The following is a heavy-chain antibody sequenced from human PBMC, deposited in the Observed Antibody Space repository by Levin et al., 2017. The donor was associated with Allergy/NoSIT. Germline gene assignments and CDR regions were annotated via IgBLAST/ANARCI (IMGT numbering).Heavy chain of an antibody. CDR1: GFTFSSYG. J-gene: IGHJ4*02. Sequence: GESLKISCAASGFTFSSYGIHWVRPAPGNGLEWVAVTSYDGSKKHYADSVKGRFTISRDDSKNTMYLQMNSLRAEDTAVYYCAKQRDDYCSSTSCYFPLDYWGQGTLVTVSS. CDR2: TSYDGSKK. D-gene: IGHD2-2*01. V-gene: IGHV3-30*18. CDR3: AKQRDDYCSSTSCYFPLDY.